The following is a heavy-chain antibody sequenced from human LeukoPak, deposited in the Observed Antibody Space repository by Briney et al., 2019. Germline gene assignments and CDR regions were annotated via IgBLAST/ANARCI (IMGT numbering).Heavy chain of an antibody. CDR2: ISAYNGNT. V-gene: IGHV1-18*01. D-gene: IGHD3-10*01. CDR3: ARVSPVVLWFGEPGP. Sequence: ASVKVSCKASGYTFTSYGISWVRQAPGQGLEWMGWISAYNGNTNYAQKLQGRVTVTTDTSTSTAYMELRSLRSDDTAVYYCARVSPVVLWFGEPGPWGQGTLVTVSS. CDR1: GYTFTSYG. J-gene: IGHJ5*02.